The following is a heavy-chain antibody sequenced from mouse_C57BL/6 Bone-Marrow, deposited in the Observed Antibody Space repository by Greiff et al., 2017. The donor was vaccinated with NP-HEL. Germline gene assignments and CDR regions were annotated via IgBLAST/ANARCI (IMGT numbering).Heavy chain of an antibody. Sequence: EVKLVESGGGLVQPGGSLKLSCAASGFTFSDYGMPWVRQAPRKGPEWVAFISTFAYSTYYAATVTGRFTITRENAKNTLYLEMSSLRSEDTAMYCCAREFAYWGQGTLVTVSA. CDR3: AREFAY. CDR1: GFTFSDYG. CDR2: ISTFAYST. J-gene: IGHJ3*01. V-gene: IGHV5-15*01.